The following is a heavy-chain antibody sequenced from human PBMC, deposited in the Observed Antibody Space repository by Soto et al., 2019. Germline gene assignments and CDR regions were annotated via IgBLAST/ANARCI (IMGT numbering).Heavy chain of an antibody. Sequence: GVSLRLSCAASGFTFSSYSMNWVRQAPGKGLEWVSYISSSSSTIYYADSVKGRFTISRDNAKNSLYLQMNSLRDEDTAVYYCARGGPRGSSSWGLYYYYGMDVWGQGTTVTVSS. D-gene: IGHD6-13*01. CDR1: GFTFSSYS. CDR3: ARGGPRGSSSWGLYYYYGMDV. V-gene: IGHV3-48*02. J-gene: IGHJ6*02. CDR2: ISSSSSTI.